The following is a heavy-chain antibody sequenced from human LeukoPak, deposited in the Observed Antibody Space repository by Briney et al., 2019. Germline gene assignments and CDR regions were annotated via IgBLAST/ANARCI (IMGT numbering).Heavy chain of an antibody. CDR3: ARSPHILTGENFDY. CDR1: GYTFNGYY. CDR2: LDPKSGGT. D-gene: IGHD3-9*01. V-gene: IGHV1-2*02. J-gene: IGHJ4*02. Sequence: GASVKVSCKASGYTFNGYYIHWVRQAPGQGPEWMGWLDPKSGGTKYAQRFQGRVTMTWDTSITTAYMEMSRLRSDDTALYYCARSPHILTGENFDYWGQGTLVTVSS.